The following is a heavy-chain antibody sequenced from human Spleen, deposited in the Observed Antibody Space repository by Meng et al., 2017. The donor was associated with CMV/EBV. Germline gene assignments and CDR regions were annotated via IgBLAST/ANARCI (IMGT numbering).Heavy chain of an antibody. D-gene: IGHD6-6*01. Sequence: GGSLRLSCVASGFTLSNAWMSWVRQAPGKGLEWVAAISYDGTKKYYSDSAKGRFTISRDNSKNTLYLQMNSLRAEDTAVYYCARSLMYSSSSGYWGQGTLVTVSS. V-gene: IGHV3-30*14. J-gene: IGHJ4*02. CDR1: GFTLSNAW. CDR3: ARSLMYSSSSGY. CDR2: ISYDGTKK.